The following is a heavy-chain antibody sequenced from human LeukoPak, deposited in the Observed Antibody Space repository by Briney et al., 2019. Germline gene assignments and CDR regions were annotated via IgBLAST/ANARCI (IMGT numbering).Heavy chain of an antibody. D-gene: IGHD4-11*01. CDR2: ISGSSSDI. CDR1: GFSISTHT. V-gene: IGHV3-21*01. Sequence: GGSLRLSCVASGFSISTHTFNWLRQAPGKGLEWLSAISGSSSDIFYADSLKGRFTISRDNAKNSLYLQMNTLRAEDTAVYYCTRDAYSINYYYNGMDVWGQGTTVIVSS. CDR3: TRDAYSINYYYNGMDV. J-gene: IGHJ6*02.